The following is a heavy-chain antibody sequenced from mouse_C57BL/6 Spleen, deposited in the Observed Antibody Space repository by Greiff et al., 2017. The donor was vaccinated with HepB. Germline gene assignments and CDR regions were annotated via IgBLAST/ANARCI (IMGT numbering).Heavy chain of an antibody. D-gene: IGHD4-1*01. V-gene: IGHV1-61*01. Sequence: QVHVKQPGAELVRPGSSVKLSCKASGYTFTSYWMDWVKQRPGQGLEWIGNIYPSDSETHYNQKFKDKATLTVDKSSSTAYMQLSSLTSEDSAVYYCASLTPFAYWGQGTLVTVSA. CDR1: GYTFTSYW. CDR3: ASLTPFAY. CDR2: IYPSDSET. J-gene: IGHJ3*01.